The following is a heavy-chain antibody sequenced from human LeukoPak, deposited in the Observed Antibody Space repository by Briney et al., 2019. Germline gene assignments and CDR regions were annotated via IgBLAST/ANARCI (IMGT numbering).Heavy chain of an antibody. Sequence: GGSLRLSCAASGFTFSSHGMNWVRQAPGKGLEWVSGISPNGVITYYADSVKGRFTISRDNSKNTLYLQMNSLRAEDTAVYYCARDSEWRWLLHFDAFDIWGQGTMVTVSS. J-gene: IGHJ3*02. D-gene: IGHD3-22*01. CDR3: ARDSEWRWLLHFDAFDI. V-gene: IGHV3-23*01. CDR2: ISPNGVIT. CDR1: GFTFSSHG.